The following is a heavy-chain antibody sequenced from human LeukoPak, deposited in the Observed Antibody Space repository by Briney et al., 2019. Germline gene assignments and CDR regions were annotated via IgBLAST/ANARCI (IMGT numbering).Heavy chain of an antibody. CDR1: GDSVSSSNYY. Sequence: PSETLSLTCAVSGDSVSSSNYYWSWIWQPPGKGLEWIGYIYYGGNTNYNPSLQSRVTISVDTSKSQFSLKLSSVTAADTAVYYCARSGWELPYYDYWGQGTLVTVSS. V-gene: IGHV4-61*01. D-gene: IGHD1-26*01. J-gene: IGHJ4*02. CDR2: IYYGGNT. CDR3: ARSGWELPYYDY.